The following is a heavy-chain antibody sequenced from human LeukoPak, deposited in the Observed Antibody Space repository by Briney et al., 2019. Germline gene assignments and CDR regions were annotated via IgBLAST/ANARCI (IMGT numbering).Heavy chain of an antibody. CDR2: IKQDGSEK. CDR1: GFTFSSYW. J-gene: IGHJ2*01. V-gene: IGHV3-7*01. CDR3: ARDYLRTTVTAPWYFDL. Sequence: GGSLRLSCAASGFTFSSYWMSWVRQAPGKGLEWVANIKQDGSEKYYVDSVKGRFTISRDNAKNSLYLQMNSLRAEDTAVYYCARDYLRTTVTAPWYFDLWGRGALVTVSS. D-gene: IGHD4-17*01.